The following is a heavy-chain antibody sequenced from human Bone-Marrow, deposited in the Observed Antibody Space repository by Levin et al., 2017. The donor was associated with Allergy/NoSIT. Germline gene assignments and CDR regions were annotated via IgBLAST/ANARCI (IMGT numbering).Heavy chain of an antibody. Sequence: GESLKISCKASGYTFTGYYMYWVRQAPGQGLEWMGWINPNSGGTNYAQKFQGRVTMTTDTSISTAYMELSRLTSDDTAVYYCAREALIVLRGRHWFDPWGQGTLVTVSS. V-gene: IGHV1-2*02. D-gene: IGHD3-10*01. CDR1: GYTFTGYY. CDR2: INPNSGGT. CDR3: AREALIVLRGRHWFDP. J-gene: IGHJ5*02.